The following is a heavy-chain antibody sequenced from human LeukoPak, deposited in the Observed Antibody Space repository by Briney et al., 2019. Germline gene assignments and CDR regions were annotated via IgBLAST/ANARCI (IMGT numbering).Heavy chain of an antibody. J-gene: IGHJ4*02. CDR2: IRGRVYGATT. Sequence: GGSLRLSCTTSGFIFGDYAMSWVRQAPGKWLEWVSLIRGRVYGATTEYAASVKGWFAMSRDDSKSFAYLQMNSLKSEDTAMYYCSRERAGVFQYWGQGILVTVSS. V-gene: IGHV3-49*04. CDR1: GFIFGDYA. CDR3: SRERAGVFQY.